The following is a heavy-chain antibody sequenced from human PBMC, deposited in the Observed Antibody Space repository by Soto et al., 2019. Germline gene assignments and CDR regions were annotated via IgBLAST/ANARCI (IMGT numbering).Heavy chain of an antibody. CDR2: IYYSGST. J-gene: IGHJ5*02. CDR1: GGSISSDY. Sequence: SETLSLTCTVSGGSISSDYWSWIRQPPGKGLEWIGYIYYSGSTNYNPSLKSRVTISVDTSKNQFSLKLSSVTAADTAVYYCARRSSSWWFDPWGQGTLVTVSS. V-gene: IGHV4-59*08. D-gene: IGHD6-6*01. CDR3: ARRSSSWWFDP.